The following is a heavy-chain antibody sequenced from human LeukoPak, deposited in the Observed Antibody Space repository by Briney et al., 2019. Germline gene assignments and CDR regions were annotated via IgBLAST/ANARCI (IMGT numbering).Heavy chain of an antibody. CDR3: ARDGQDYYDSSGYLHY. V-gene: IGHV3-21*01. D-gene: IGHD3-22*01. J-gene: IGHJ4*02. CDR1: GFTFDDYA. Sequence: GGSLRLSCAASGFTFDDYAMHWVRQAPGKGLEWVSSISSSSSYIYYADSVKGRFTISRDNARNSLYLQVNSLRAEDTAVYYCARDGQDYYDSSGYLHYWGQGTLVTVSS. CDR2: ISSSSSYI.